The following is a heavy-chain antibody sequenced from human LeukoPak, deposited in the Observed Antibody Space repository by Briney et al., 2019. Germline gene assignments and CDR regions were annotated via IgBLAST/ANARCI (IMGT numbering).Heavy chain of an antibody. CDR2: INPNSGGT. V-gene: IGHV1-2*02. D-gene: IGHD6-19*01. Sequence: ASVKVSCKASGYTFTGYYMHWVRQAPGQVLEWMGWINPNSGGTSYAQKFQGRVTMTRDTSISTAYMELSRLRSDDTAVYYCARVKYSSGFYYYYYMDVWGKGTTVTVSS. J-gene: IGHJ6*03. CDR1: GYTFTGYY. CDR3: ARVKYSSGFYYYYYMDV.